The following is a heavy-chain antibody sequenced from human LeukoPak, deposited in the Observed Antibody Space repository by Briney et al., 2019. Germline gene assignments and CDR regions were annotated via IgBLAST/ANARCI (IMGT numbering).Heavy chain of an antibody. D-gene: IGHD5-18*01. V-gene: IGHV3-30*04. CDR2: ISYDGSNK. J-gene: IGHJ4*02. CDR3: AAGYSYGRPLDY. Sequence: RGSLRLSCAASGFTFSSYAMHWVRQAPGKGLEWVAVISYDGSNKYYADSVKGRFTISRDNSKNTLYLQMNSLRAEDTAVYYCAAGYSYGRPLDYWGQGTLVTVSS. CDR1: GFTFSSYA.